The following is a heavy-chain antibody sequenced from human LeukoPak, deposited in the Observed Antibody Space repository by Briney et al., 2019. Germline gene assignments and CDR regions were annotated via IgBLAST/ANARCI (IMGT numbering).Heavy chain of an antibody. CDR1: GGSISSYY. CDR3: ARGGGFDAFDI. V-gene: IGHV4-59*01. J-gene: IGHJ3*02. CDR2: IYYSGST. Sequence: PSETLSLTCTVSGGSISSYYWSWIRQPPGKGLEWIGYIYYSGSTNYNPSLKSRVTISVGTSKNQFSLKLSSVTAADTAVYYCARGGGFDAFDIWGQGTMVTVSS.